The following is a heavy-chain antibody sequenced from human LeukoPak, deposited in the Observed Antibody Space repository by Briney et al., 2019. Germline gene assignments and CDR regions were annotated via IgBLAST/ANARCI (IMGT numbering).Heavy chain of an antibody. CDR1: GDSFTNYW. CDR3: ARHSRSAYTYGIDY. J-gene: IGHJ4*02. V-gene: IGHV5-51*01. CDR2: IYPGDSDT. Sequence: GASLKISSDVAGDSFTNYWIGWVRQMPGKGLEWMAIIYPGDSDTRYNPSFQGQVTISADKSITTAYLQWSSLKASDTAIYYCARHSRSAYTYGIDYWGQGTLVTVSS. D-gene: IGHD5-24*01.